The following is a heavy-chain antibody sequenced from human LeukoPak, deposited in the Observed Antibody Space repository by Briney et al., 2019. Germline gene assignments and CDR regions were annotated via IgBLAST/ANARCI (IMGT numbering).Heavy chain of an antibody. Sequence: ASVKVSCKASGYTFAGYYMHWVRQAPGQGLEWMGRINPNSGGTNYAQKFQGRVTMTRDTFISTAYMELSRLRSDDTAVYYCARAITPLVLELADYWGQGTLVTVSS. CDR2: INPNSGGT. CDR3: ARAITPLVLELADY. J-gene: IGHJ4*02. D-gene: IGHD1-7*01. CDR1: GYTFAGYY. V-gene: IGHV1-2*06.